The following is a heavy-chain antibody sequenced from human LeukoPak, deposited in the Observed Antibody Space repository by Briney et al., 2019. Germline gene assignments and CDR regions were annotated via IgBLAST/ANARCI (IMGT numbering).Heavy chain of an antibody. V-gene: IGHV3-21*01. CDR1: GFTFSTYS. CDR2: ISSSSSYI. D-gene: IGHD3-22*01. J-gene: IGHJ4*02. CDR3: ARDRYDRSGYYDY. Sequence: GGSLRLSCAASGFTFSTYSMNWVRQAPGKGLEWVSSISSSSSYIHYTDSVKGRFTISRDNTEKSLYLQMNSLRAEDTAVYYCARDRYDRSGYYDYWGQGTLVTVSS.